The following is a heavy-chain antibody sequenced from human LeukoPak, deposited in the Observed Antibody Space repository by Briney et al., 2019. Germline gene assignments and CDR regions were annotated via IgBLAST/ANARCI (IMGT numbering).Heavy chain of an antibody. Sequence: PGGSLRLSCAASGFTFSSYSMNWVRQAPGKGLEWVSSISSSSSYIYYADSVKGRFTISRDNAKNSLYLQMNSLRAEDTAVYYCASDADTIFGSSWFDPWGQGTLVTVSS. D-gene: IGHD3-3*01. CDR3: ASDADTIFGSSWFDP. CDR2: ISSSSSYI. V-gene: IGHV3-21*01. J-gene: IGHJ5*02. CDR1: GFTFSSYS.